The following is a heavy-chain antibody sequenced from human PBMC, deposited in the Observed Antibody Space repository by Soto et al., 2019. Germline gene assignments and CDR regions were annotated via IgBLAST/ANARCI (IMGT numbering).Heavy chain of an antibody. CDR3: ARQNIFHWFDP. Sequence: EAXVKVSCKASGYTFTSYGISWVRQAPGQGLEWMGWISAYNGNTNYAQKLQGRVTMTTDTSTSTAYMELRSLRSDDTAVYYCARQNIFHWFDPLGQGTLVTVSS. CDR2: ISAYNGNT. V-gene: IGHV1-18*01. CDR1: GYTFTSYG. D-gene: IGHD3-9*01. J-gene: IGHJ5*02.